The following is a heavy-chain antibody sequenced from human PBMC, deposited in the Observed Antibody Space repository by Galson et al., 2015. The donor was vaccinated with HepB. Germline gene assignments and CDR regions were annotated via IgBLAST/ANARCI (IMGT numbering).Heavy chain of an antibody. CDR3: AKGYGLFDS. CDR1: AFAFHSHA. Sequence: SLRLACAASAFAFHSHAMSWVRQAPGKGLEWSSGISGNGDSRFYAVSVKGRFTVSRDNSKNMLYLQMDRLTAEDTGLYFCAKGYGLFDSWAQGILVTVSS. CDR2: ISGNGDSR. J-gene: IGHJ5*01. V-gene: IGHV3-23*01. D-gene: IGHD3-16*01.